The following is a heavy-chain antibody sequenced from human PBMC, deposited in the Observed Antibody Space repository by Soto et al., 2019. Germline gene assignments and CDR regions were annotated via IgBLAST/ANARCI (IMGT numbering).Heavy chain of an antibody. J-gene: IGHJ4*02. V-gene: IGHV2-5*02. CDR3: AHSDRSFYGSATTSQYFDY. Sequence: QITLKESGPTLVKPTQTLTLTCTFSGFSLSTSGVGVGWIRQPPGKALEWLALIYWDDDKRYSPSLKSRLTITKDTSKNHVVLTMTNMDPVDTATYYCAHSDRSFYGSATTSQYFDYWGQGTLVTVSS. D-gene: IGHD3-10*01. CDR1: GFSLSTSGVG. CDR2: IYWDDDK.